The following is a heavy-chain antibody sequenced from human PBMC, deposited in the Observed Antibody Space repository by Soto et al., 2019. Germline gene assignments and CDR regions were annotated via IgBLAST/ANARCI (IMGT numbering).Heavy chain of an antibody. CDR3: ARDLEIFGCGSQYYTYYCMHV. J-gene: IGHJ6*02. V-gene: IGHV1-46*01. D-gene: IGHD3-3*01. CDR1: GYTFTSYY. Sequence: GASVKVSCKASGYTFTSYYMHWVRQAPGQGLEWMGIINPSGGSTSYAQKFQGRVTMTRDTSTSTVYMELSSLRSEDTAVYYCARDLEIFGCGSQYYTYYCMHVWGQATMVTVPS. CDR2: INPSGGST.